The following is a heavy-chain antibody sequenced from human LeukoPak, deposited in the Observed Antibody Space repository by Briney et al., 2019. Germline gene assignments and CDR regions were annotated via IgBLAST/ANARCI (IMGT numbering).Heavy chain of an antibody. CDR2: ISWTSGSV. CDR1: GFTFEDYA. D-gene: IGHD1-7*01. CDR3: NTDQGWNYEGDL. V-gene: IGHV3-9*01. J-gene: IGHJ4*02. Sequence: GGSLRLSCAASGFTFEDYAMHWVRQAPGKGLEWVSGISWTSGSVGYADSVKGRFTISRDNAKNSLHLQMNSLRAEDTAVYYCNTDQGWNYEGDLGGQGTLVTVSS.